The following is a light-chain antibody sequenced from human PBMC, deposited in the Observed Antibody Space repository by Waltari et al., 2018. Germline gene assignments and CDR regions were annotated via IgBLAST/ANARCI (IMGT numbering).Light chain of an antibody. CDR1: SSDVGASNY. CDR2: DVT. CDR3: SSYISGVTLYV. Sequence: QSALTQPASVSGSPGQSITISCTGTSSDVGASNYVSWYQQHPGKAPKLMIYDVTKRPSGFSVRFSGSKSGNTASLTISGLQAEDEADYYCSSYISGVTLYVFGTGTKVTVL. J-gene: IGLJ1*01. V-gene: IGLV2-14*03.